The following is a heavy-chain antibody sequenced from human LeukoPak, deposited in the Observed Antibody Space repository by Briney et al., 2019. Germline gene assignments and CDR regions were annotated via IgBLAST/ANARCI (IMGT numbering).Heavy chain of an antibody. CDR2: IKQDGSGK. CDR3: ATDIASSGYYFDY. J-gene: IGHJ4*02. CDR1: GFTFSSYW. D-gene: IGHD3-22*01. V-gene: IGHV3-7*01. Sequence: PGGSLRLSCAASGFTFSSYWMSWVRQAPGKGLERVANIKQDGSGKYYVDSVKGRFTISRDNAKNSLYLQMNSLRAEDTAVYYCATDIASSGYYFDYWGQGTLVTVSS.